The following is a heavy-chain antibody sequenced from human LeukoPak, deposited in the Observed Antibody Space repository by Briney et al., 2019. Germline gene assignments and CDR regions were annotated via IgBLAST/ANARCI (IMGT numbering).Heavy chain of an antibody. CDR3: ASQVGYFDY. CDR1: GGSVSSGSYY. CDR2: ISTSGST. V-gene: IGHV4-61*02. J-gene: IGHJ4*02. D-gene: IGHD1-26*01. Sequence: SETLSLTCTVSGGSVSSGSYYWSWIRQPAGKGLEWIGRISTSGSTNYNPSLKSRVTISRDTSKNQFSLKLSSVTAADTAVYYCASQVGYFDYWGQGTLATVSS.